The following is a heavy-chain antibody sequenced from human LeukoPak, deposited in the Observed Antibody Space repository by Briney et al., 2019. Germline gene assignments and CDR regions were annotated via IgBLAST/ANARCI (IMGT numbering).Heavy chain of an antibody. CDR2: IYYSGST. CDR1: GFSISTYY. CDR3: ARDKGGYSSAWVFDY. Sequence: PSETLSLTCTVSGFSISTYYWSWIRQPPGKGLEWIGYIYYSGSTKYNPSLQSRVTISVDTSKNQFSLKLSSVTAADTAVYYCARDKGGYSSAWVFDYWGQGTLVTVSS. J-gene: IGHJ4*02. V-gene: IGHV4-59*01. D-gene: IGHD6-19*01.